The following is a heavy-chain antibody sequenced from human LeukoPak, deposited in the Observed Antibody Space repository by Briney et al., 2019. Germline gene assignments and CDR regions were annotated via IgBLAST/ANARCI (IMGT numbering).Heavy chain of an antibody. D-gene: IGHD3-10*01. CDR1: GYTFTSYY. CDR3: ARDGSPMVRGVISYYYYGMDV. J-gene: IGHJ6*04. CDR2: INPSGGST. V-gene: IGHV1-46*01. Sequence: ASVKVSCKASGYTFTSYYMHWVRQAPGQGLEWMGIINPSGGSTSYAQKFQGRVTMTRDTSTSTVYMELSSLRSEDTAVYYCARDGSPMVRGVISYYYYGMDVWGKGTTVTVFS.